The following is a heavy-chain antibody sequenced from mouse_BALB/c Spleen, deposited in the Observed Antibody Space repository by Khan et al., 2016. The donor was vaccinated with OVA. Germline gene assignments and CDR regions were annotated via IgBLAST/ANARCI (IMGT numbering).Heavy chain of an antibody. CDR3: ARCSYYFDY. J-gene: IGHJ2*01. V-gene: IGHV1-76*01. CDR1: GYIFTSYW. D-gene: IGHD3-1*01. Sequence: QMQLEESGAELVRPGASVKLSCKTSGYIFTSYWINWVKQRSGQGLEWIARIYPGTVSTYYNEMFKGKATLTADKSSSTAYMHLSSLKSEDSAVYFCARCSYYFDYWGQGTTRTVSS. CDR2: IYPGTVST.